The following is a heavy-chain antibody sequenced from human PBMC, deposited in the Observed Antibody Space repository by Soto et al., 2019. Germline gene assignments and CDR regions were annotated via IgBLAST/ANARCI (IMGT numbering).Heavy chain of an antibody. D-gene: IGHD3-16*01. Sequence: EVQLLDSGGGLVQPGGSLRLSCAASGFTFSNYAMTWVRQGRGKRLEWVSGINGSGGRSYYADSVKGRFTISRDNSKSTLYLQMNSLRAEVTAVYYCAKACFVWSSEQPYYFDYWGQGTLVTVSS. CDR2: INGSGGRS. CDR1: GFTFSNYA. CDR3: AKACFVWSSEQPYYFDY. J-gene: IGHJ4*02. V-gene: IGHV3-23*01.